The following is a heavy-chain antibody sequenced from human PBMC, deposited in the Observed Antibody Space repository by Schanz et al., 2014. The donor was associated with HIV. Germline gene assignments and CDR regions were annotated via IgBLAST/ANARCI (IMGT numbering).Heavy chain of an antibody. D-gene: IGHD2-8*01. V-gene: IGHV3-21*04. CDR2: ISSSDTLL. CDR1: GFTFSSYA. CDR3: ANSGYCTSGVCYTRGYDTDV. Sequence: EVQLLESGGGLAQPGGSLRLSCAASGFTFSSYAMIWVRQAPGKGLEWVSSISSSDTLLYYADSVKGRFTISRDNANNSLSLQMKSLRAEDTAVYYCANSGYCTSGVCYTRGYDTDVWGQGTTVTVSS. J-gene: IGHJ6*02.